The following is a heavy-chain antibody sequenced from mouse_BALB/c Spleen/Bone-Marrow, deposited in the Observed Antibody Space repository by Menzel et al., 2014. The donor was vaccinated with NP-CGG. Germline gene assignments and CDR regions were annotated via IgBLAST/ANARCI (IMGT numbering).Heavy chain of an antibody. J-gene: IGHJ4*01. Sequence: QVQLKESGPGLVAPSQSLPITCTVSGFSLTGYGVNWVRQPPGKGLEWLGMIWGDGSTDYNSALKSRLSISKDNSKSQVFLKMNSLQTDDTARYYCARELGHYAMDYWGQGTSVTVSS. V-gene: IGHV2-6-7*01. CDR1: GFSLTGYG. D-gene: IGHD4-1*01. CDR2: IWGDGST. CDR3: ARELGHYAMDY.